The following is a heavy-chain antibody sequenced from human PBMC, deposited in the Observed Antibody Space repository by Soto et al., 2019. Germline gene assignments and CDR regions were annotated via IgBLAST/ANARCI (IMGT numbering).Heavy chain of an antibody. CDR3: ARQPYDSSGYDYGA. CDR1: AGSISRSNYY. CDR2: MYSSGNT. D-gene: IGHD3-22*01. V-gene: IGHV4-39*01. Sequence: QLQLQESGPGLVKPSETLSLTCTVSAGSISRSNYYWGWIRQPPGKGLEWIGSMYSSGNTYYNPPLKSRVTISVDTSKNQFSLKLTSVTAADTAVYYCARQPYDSSGYDYGAWGQGTGVTVSS. J-gene: IGHJ5*02.